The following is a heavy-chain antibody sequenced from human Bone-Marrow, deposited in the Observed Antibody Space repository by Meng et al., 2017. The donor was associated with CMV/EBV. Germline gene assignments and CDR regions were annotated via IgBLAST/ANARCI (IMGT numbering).Heavy chain of an antibody. CDR1: GGTFSSYG. CDR3: ARATRFLGRTSDAFDI. Sequence: ASVKVSCKASGGTFSSYGISWVRQAPGQGLEWMGGISAYNGNTNYSQKLQARVTMTTDTSTSTAYMELRSLRSDDTAVYYCARATRFLGRTSDAFDIWGQGTMVTVSS. D-gene: IGHD3-3*01. J-gene: IGHJ3*02. V-gene: IGHV1-18*01. CDR2: ISAYNGNT.